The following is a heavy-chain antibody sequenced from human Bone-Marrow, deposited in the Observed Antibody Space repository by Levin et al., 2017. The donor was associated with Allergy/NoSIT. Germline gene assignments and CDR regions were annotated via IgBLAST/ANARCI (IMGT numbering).Heavy chain of an antibody. V-gene: IGHV5-51*01. CDR1: GYRFSTYW. Sequence: GESLKISCKGSGYRFSTYWVAWVRQMPGKGLEWMGIIYCGDSDTRYSPSFQGQVTITADRSINTAYLQWSSLKASDTAIYYCARRPDSDSPPSALDVWGQGTTVTVSS. CDR3: ARRPDSDSPPSALDV. D-gene: IGHD2-15*01. J-gene: IGHJ6*02. CDR2: IYCGDSDT.